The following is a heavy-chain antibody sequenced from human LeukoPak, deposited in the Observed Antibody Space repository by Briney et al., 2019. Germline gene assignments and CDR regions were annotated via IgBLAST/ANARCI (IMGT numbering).Heavy chain of an antibody. V-gene: IGHV1-46*01. CDR3: ASPRAGMGATLSNYRLLMDV. D-gene: IGHD1-26*01. CDR1: GYTFTSYY. Sequence: GASVKVSCKASGYTFTSYYMHWVRQAPGQGLEWMGIINPSGGSTSYAQKFQGRVTMTRDTSTSTVYMELSSLRSEDTAVYYCASPRAGMGATLSNYRLLMDVWGQGTTVTVSS. CDR2: INPSGGST. J-gene: IGHJ6*02.